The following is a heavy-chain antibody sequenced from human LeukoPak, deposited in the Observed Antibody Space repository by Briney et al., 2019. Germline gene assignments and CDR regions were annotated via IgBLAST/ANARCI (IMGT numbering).Heavy chain of an antibody. CDR2: MRSKTDGGTT. CDR1: GFTLSSYE. J-gene: IGHJ5*02. V-gene: IGHV3-15*01. CDR3: ATSNLAT. Sequence: GGSLRLSCTVSGFTLSSYEMSWVRQAPGKGLEWVGRMRSKTDGGTTEYAAPVKGRFTISRDDSKNTLYVQMNSLKTEDTAVYYCATSNLATWGQGTLVTVSS.